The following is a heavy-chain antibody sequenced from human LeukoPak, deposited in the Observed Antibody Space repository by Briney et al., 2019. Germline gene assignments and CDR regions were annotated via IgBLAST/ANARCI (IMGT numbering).Heavy chain of an antibody. V-gene: IGHV3-23*01. D-gene: IGHD5-18*01. Sequence: PGESLRLSCAASGFTFSNYAMYWVRQPPGKGLEWVSTIDASGGATYYADSVKGRFTISRDNSNNTLYLQMNSLRADDTAVYYCARGVWSGYSYGVDRGFDYWGQGTLVTVSS. CDR2: IDASGGAT. CDR1: GFTFSNYA. CDR3: ARGVWSGYSYGVDRGFDY. J-gene: IGHJ4*02.